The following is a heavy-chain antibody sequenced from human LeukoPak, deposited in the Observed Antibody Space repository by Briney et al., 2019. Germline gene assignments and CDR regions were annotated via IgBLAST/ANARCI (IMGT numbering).Heavy chain of an antibody. Sequence: GGSLRLSCAASGFTFSNYGMHWARQAPGKGLEWVGVIWYDGSNVKYPDSVKGRFTISRDNSKNTLYLQMNSLRAEDTAVYYCARAASAEYFQHWGQGTLVTVSS. CDR3: ARAASAEYFQH. CDR1: GFTFSNYG. V-gene: IGHV3-33*01. CDR2: IWYDGSNV. J-gene: IGHJ1*01.